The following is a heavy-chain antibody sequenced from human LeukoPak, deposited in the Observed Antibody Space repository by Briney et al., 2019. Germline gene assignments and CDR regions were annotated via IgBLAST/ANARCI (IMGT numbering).Heavy chain of an antibody. J-gene: IGHJ3*02. CDR2: IYYSGST. V-gene: IGHV4-39*01. Sequence: SETLSLTCTVSGGSISSSSYYWGWIRQPPGKGLEWIGSIYYSGSTYYNPSLKSRVTISVDTSKNQFSLKLSSVTAADTAVYYCATSYGSGSYGEAFDIWGQGTMVTVSS. CDR1: GGSISSSSYY. CDR3: ATSYGSGSYGEAFDI. D-gene: IGHD3-10*01.